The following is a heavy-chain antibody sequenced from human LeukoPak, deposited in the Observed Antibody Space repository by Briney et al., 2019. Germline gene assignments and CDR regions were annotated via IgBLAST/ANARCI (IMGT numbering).Heavy chain of an antibody. CDR1: GYTFTSYG. CDR3: ARVLGTIGYDSSGYYGGGTIDY. J-gene: IGHJ4*02. D-gene: IGHD3-22*01. Sequence: SVKVSCKASGYTFTSYGISWVRQAPGQGLEWMGGIIPIFGTANYAQKFQGRVTITADESTSTAYMELSSLRSEDTAVYYCARVLGTIGYDSSGYYGGGTIDYWGQGTLVTVSS. V-gene: IGHV1-69*13. CDR2: IIPIFGTA.